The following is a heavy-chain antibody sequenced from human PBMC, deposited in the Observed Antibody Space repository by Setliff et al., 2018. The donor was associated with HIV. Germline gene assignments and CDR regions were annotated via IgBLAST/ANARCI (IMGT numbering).Heavy chain of an antibody. V-gene: IGHV4-59*01. CDR1: GGSMSNYY. Sequence: SETLSLTCTVSGGSMSNYYWSWIRQPPGKRLEWIASIQYSDSSHYNPSLQSRVTISVDTSTKQFSLYLSSVNETDAAVYYCARSGYTSGFYWVFGAFGVWGQGKLVTVSS. CDR3: ARSGYTSGFYWVFGAFGV. J-gene: IGHJ3*01. D-gene: IGHD3-22*01. CDR2: IQYSDSS.